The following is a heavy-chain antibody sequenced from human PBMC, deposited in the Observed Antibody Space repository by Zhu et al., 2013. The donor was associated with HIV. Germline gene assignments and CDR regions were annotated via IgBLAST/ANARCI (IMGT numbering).Heavy chain of an antibody. J-gene: IGHJ4*02. Sequence: QVQLVQSGAEVKKPGASVKVSCKASGYTFTSYAISWVRQAPGQGLEWMGGIIPIFGTANYAQKFQGRVTITADESTSTAYMELSSLRSEDTAVYYCATGPIYDSSGYYGGRGYYFDYWGQGTLVTVSS. CDR3: ATGPIYDSSGYYGGRGYYFDY. V-gene: IGHV1-69*01. D-gene: IGHD3-22*01. CDR1: GYTFTSYA. CDR2: IIPIFGTA.